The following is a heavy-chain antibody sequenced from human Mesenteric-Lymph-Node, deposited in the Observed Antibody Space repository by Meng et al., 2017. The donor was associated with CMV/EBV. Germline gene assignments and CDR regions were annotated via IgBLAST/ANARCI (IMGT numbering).Heavy chain of an antibody. CDR2: IIRSWTTT. Sequence: ASGLTFSSYSMRWVRHAPGQGLVWVSGIIRSWTTTTYADSFQGRFTISTDNSTNTLYLELSSLRAEDTAVYYCARDSGFTSPYDLDYWGQGTLVTVSS. J-gene: IGHJ4*02. D-gene: IGHD1-26*01. CDR3: ARDSGFTSPYDLDY. V-gene: IGHV3-74*01. CDR1: GLTFSSYS.